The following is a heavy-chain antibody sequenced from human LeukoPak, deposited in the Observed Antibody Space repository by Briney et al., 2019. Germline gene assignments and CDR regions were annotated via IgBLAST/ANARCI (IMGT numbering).Heavy chain of an antibody. V-gene: IGHV4-39*01. D-gene: IGHD6-19*01. Sequence: SGTLSLTCTVSGGSISSSSYYWGWIRQPPGKGLEWIGSIYYGGRTYYNPSLKSRVTMPVDTSKNQFSLKLSSVTAADTAIYYCATSVTSSSGWYYGYWGQGSLVTVSS. CDR2: IYYGGRT. J-gene: IGHJ4*02. CDR3: ATSVTSSSGWYYGY. CDR1: GGSISSSSYY.